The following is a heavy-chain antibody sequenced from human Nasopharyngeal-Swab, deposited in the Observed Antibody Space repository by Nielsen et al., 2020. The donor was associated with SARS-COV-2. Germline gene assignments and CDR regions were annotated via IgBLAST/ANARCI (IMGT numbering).Heavy chain of an antibody. J-gene: IGHJ3*02. CDR3: AKSSGGSPRRAFDI. CDR1: GFTFSSYG. D-gene: IGHD2-15*01. V-gene: IGHV3-30*18. CDR2: ISYDGSNK. Sequence: GESLKISCAAPGFTFSSYGMHWVRQAPGKGLEWVAVISYDGSNKYYADSVKGRFTISRDNSKNTLYLQMNSLRAEDTAAYYCAKSSGGSPRRAFDIWGQGTMVTVSS.